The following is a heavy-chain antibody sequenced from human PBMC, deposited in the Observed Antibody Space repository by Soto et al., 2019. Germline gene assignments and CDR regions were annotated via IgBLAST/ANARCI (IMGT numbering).Heavy chain of an antibody. Sequence: QVTVKESGPVLVKPTETLTLTCTVSGFSLRNAGLGLSWIRQPPGKALEWLAHIFSNDEKSYSTSLKSRLTISKDTSKSQVVLTMTNMDPVDTATYYCAATYSTSWYWFDTWGQGTLVTVSS. CDR1: GFSLRNAGLG. J-gene: IGHJ5*02. CDR2: IFSNDEK. D-gene: IGHD6-13*01. CDR3: AATYSTSWYWFDT. V-gene: IGHV2-26*01.